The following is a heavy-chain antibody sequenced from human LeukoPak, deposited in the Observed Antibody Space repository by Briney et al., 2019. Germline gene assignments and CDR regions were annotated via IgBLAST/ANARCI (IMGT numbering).Heavy chain of an antibody. CDR3: ARGGNSAYYYYYYMDV. V-gene: IGHV1-18*01. CDR1: GHTFSSSG. Sequence: PPVKVSCNASGHTFSSSGTSWVRQSPEYRLKVWGWTSAYNGNTNYAQKLQGRVTMTTDTSTSTAYMELRSLRSDDTAVYYCARGGNSAYYYYYYMDVWGKGTTVTVSS. D-gene: IGHD1-7*01. CDR2: TSAYNGNT. J-gene: IGHJ6*03.